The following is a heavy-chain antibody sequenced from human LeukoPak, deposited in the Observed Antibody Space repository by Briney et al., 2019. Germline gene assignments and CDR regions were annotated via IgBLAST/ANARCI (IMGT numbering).Heavy chain of an antibody. V-gene: IGHV4-30-4*01. CDR1: GGSISSGDYY. Sequence: SGTQSLTCTVSGGSISSGDYYWSWIRQPPGKGLEWIGYIYYSGSTYYNPSLKSRVTISVDTSKKQFSLKLSSVTAADTAVYYCARVGPTLLLDFWGQGTLVTVSS. D-gene: IGHD1-26*01. CDR2: IYYSGST. CDR3: ARVGPTLLLDF. J-gene: IGHJ4*02.